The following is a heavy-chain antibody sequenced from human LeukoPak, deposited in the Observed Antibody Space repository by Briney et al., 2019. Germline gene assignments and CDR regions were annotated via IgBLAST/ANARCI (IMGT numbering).Heavy chain of an antibody. V-gene: IGHV6-1*01. CDR2: TYYRSKWYN. CDR3: ARASGQLGTANFDY. CDR1: GDSVSSNSAA. D-gene: IGHD7-27*01. J-gene: IGHJ4*02. Sequence: SQTLSLTCAISGDSVSSNSAAWNWIRQSPSRRLEWLGRTYYRSKWYNDYAVSVKSRITINPDTSKNQFSLQLNSVTPEDTAVYYCARASGQLGTANFDYWGQGTLVTVSS.